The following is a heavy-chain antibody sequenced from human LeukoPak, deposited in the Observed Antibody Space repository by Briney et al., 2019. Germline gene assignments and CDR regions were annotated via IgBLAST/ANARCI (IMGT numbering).Heavy chain of an antibody. Sequence: GAAVKVSCKASGGTFSSYAISWVRQAPGQGLEWMGRIIPILGIANYAQKFQGRVTITADKSTSTAYMELSSLRSEDTAVYYCARGVDIVATSPHYYGMDVWGQGTTVTVSS. CDR3: ARGVDIVATSPHYYGMDV. J-gene: IGHJ6*02. CDR1: GGTFSSYA. V-gene: IGHV1-69*04. D-gene: IGHD5-12*01. CDR2: IIPILGIA.